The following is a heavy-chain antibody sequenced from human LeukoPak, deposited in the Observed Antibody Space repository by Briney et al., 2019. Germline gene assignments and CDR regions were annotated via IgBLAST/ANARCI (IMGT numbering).Heavy chain of an antibody. V-gene: IGHV1-2*02. Sequence: GASVKVSCKPSGYTFTRYYMHRVRQAPGQGLEWMGWINPNSGGTNYAQKFQGRVTMTRDTSISTAYMERSRLRSDDTAVYYCARDGYSSSQFDPWGQGTLVTVSS. J-gene: IGHJ5*02. D-gene: IGHD6-6*01. CDR1: GYTFTRYY. CDR3: ARDGYSSSQFDP. CDR2: INPNSGGT.